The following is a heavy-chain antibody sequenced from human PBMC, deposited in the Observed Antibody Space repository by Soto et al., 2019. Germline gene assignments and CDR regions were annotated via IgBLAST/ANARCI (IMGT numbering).Heavy chain of an antibody. CDR3: ARGYYDSSGSGYFDL. Sequence: PGESLKISCKGSEYSFANYWIGWVRQTPGKGLEWMGSIYPTDSDSKYSPSFQGQVTISADKSISTAYLQWSSLKASDTAMYYCARGYYDSSGSGYFDLWGRGTLVTVSS. J-gene: IGHJ2*01. V-gene: IGHV5-51*01. CDR1: EYSFANYW. CDR2: IYPTDSDS. D-gene: IGHD3-22*01.